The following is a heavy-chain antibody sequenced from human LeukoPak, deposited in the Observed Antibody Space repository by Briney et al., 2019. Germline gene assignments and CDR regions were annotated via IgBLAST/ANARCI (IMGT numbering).Heavy chain of an antibody. CDR1: GYTFTSYA. Sequence: ASVTVSCTASGYTFTSYAMNWVRQAPGQGLEWMGWINTNTGNPTYAQGFTGRFVFSLDTSVSTAYLQISSLKAEDTAVYYCARYTRGSTHAFDIWGQGTMVTVSS. CDR2: INTNTGNP. V-gene: IGHV7-4-1*02. CDR3: ARYTRGSTHAFDI. D-gene: IGHD2-2*02. J-gene: IGHJ3*02.